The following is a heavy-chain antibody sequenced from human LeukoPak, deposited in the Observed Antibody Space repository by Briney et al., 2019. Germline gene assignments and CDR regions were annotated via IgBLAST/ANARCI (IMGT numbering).Heavy chain of an antibody. CDR3: ARDAPIAAAGTAFDY. Sequence: SETLSLTCTVSGGSISSSSYYWGWIRQPPGKGLEWIGSIHYSGSTYYNPSLKSRVTISVDTSKNQFSLKLSSVTAADTAVYYCARDAPIAAAGTAFDYWGQGTLVTVSS. CDR2: IHYSGST. CDR1: GGSISSSSYY. D-gene: IGHD6-13*01. V-gene: IGHV4-39*07. J-gene: IGHJ4*02.